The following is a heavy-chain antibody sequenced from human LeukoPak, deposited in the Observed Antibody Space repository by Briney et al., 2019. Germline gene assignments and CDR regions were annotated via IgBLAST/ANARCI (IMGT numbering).Heavy chain of an antibody. Sequence: GGSLRLSCAASGYTFSTYAMSWVRQAPGKGLEWVSYISSSGSTIYYADSVKGRFTISRDNAKNSLYLQMNSLRAEDTAVYYCAELGITMIGGVWGKGTTVTISS. CDR1: GYTFSTYA. CDR3: AELGITMIGGV. J-gene: IGHJ6*04. D-gene: IGHD3-10*02. V-gene: IGHV3-48*03. CDR2: ISSSGSTI.